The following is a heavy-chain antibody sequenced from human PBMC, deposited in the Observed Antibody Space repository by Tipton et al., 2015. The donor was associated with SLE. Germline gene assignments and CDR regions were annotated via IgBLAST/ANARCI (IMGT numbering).Heavy chain of an antibody. CDR2: IYYSGST. CDR3: ARDLPGGY. Sequence: TLSLTCTVSGGSISSSSYYWGWIRQPPGKGLEWIGSIYYSGSTYYNPSLKSRVTISVDTSKNQFSLKPSSVTAADTAVYYCARDLPGGYWGQGTLVTVSS. CDR1: GGSISSSSYY. D-gene: IGHD3-10*01. V-gene: IGHV4-39*07. J-gene: IGHJ4*02.